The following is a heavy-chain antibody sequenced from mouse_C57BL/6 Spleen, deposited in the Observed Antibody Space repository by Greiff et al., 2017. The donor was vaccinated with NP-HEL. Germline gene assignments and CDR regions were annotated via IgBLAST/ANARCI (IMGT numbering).Heavy chain of an antibody. D-gene: IGHD2-4*01. CDR1: GFTFSDYG. Sequence: EVQRVESGGGLVKPGGSLKLSCAASGFTFSDYGMHWVRQAPEKGLEWVAYISSGSSTIYYADTVKGRFTISRDNAKNNLFLQMTSLRSEDTAMYYCARNYDYPFDYWGQGTTLTVSS. CDR2: ISSGSSTI. V-gene: IGHV5-17*01. J-gene: IGHJ2*01. CDR3: ARNYDYPFDY.